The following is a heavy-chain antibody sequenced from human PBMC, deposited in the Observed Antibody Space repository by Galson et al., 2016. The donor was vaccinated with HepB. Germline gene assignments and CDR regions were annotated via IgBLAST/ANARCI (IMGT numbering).Heavy chain of an antibody. V-gene: IGHV3-53*01. CDR2: IYSGGST. CDR1: GVTVGNNY. D-gene: IGHD3-16*01. CDR3: ARDRGGP. Sequence: SLRLSCAASGVTVGNNYMRWVRQAPGKGPEWVSSIYSGGSTSYADSVKGRFTVSRESSKNTVYLQMNSLRVDDTAVYYCARDRGGPWGQGTLVTVSS. J-gene: IGHJ5*02.